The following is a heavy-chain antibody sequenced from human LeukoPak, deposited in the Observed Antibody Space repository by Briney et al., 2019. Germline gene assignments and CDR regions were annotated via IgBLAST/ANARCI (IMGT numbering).Heavy chain of an antibody. Sequence: ASVKVSCKVSGYTLTELSMHWVRQAPGKGLEWMGGFDPEDGETIYAQKFQGRVTMTEDTSTDTVYMELSSLRSEDTAVYYCATGGGNSFSGSRDYYYYMDVWGKGTTVTVSS. CDR1: GYTLTELS. J-gene: IGHJ6*03. D-gene: IGHD4-23*01. V-gene: IGHV1-24*01. CDR2: FDPEDGET. CDR3: ATGGGNSFSGSRDYYYYMDV.